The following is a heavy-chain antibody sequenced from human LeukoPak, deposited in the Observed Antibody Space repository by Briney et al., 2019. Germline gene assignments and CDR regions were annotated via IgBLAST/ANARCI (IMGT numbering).Heavy chain of an antibody. CDR3: ARDRPPYDSSGYYYGNNAFDI. Sequence: GGSLRLSCAASGFTFSTYNMNWVRQAPGKGLEWVSAITTSSAYIYYADSVRGRFTISRDNAKNSLYLQMNSLRDDDTAVYYCARDRPPYDSSGYYYGNNAFDIWGQGTMVTVSS. J-gene: IGHJ3*02. V-gene: IGHV3-21*01. CDR2: ITTSSAYI. D-gene: IGHD3-22*01. CDR1: GFTFSTYN.